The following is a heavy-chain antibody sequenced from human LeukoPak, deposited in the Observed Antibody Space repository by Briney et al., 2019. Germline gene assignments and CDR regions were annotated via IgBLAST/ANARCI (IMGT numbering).Heavy chain of an antibody. D-gene: IGHD3-3*01. J-gene: IGHJ4*02. Sequence: GGSLRPSCAASGFTFSSYWMHWVRQAPGKGLVWVSRINSDGSSTSYADSVKGRFTISRDNAKNTLYLQMNSLRAEDTAVYYCARDHYRYYDFWSGSLFDYWGQGTLVTVSS. V-gene: IGHV3-74*01. CDR2: INSDGSST. CDR1: GFTFSSYW. CDR3: ARDHYRYYDFWSGSLFDY.